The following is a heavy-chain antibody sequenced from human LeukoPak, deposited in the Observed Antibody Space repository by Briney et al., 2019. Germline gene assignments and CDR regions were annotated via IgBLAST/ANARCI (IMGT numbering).Heavy chain of an antibody. J-gene: IGHJ6*03. CDR1: GGSISSGSYY. CDR3: ARAGWLQPSYYYYYMDV. V-gene: IGHV4-61*02. Sequence: SATLSLTCTVSGGSISSGSYYWSRIRQPAGKGLEWIGRIYTSGSTNYNPSLKSRVTISVDTSKNQFSLKLSSVTAADTAVYYCARAGWLQPSYYYYYMDVWGKGTTVTVSS. D-gene: IGHD5-24*01. CDR2: IYTSGST.